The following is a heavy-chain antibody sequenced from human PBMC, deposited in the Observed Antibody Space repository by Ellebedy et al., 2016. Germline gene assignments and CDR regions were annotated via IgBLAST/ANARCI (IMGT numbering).Heavy chain of an antibody. J-gene: IGHJ4*02. CDR1: GFTYSRYW. CDR3: ARVAALGDWWYFDY. V-gene: IGHV3-7*03. Sequence: GESLKISXAVSGFTYSRYWMSWVRQAPGKGLEWVASIRYDAIETRYVDSVKGRFAVSRDNAKNSLYLQMNSLRAEDTAVYYCARVAALGDWWYFDYWGQGTLVIVSS. D-gene: IGHD2-8*02. CDR2: IRYDAIET.